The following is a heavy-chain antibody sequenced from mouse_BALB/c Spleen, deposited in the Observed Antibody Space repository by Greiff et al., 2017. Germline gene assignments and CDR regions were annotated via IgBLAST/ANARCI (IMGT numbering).Heavy chain of an antibody. D-gene: IGHD2-1*01. CDR1: GFNIKDTY. Sequence: EVQLQQSGAELVKPGASVKLSCTASGFNIKDTYMHWVKQRPEQGLEWIGRIDPANGNTKYDPKFQGKATITADTSSNTAYLQLSSLTSEDTAVYYCARWDGNYRGAMDYWGQGTSVTVSS. CDR2: IDPANGNT. CDR3: ARWDGNYRGAMDY. J-gene: IGHJ4*01. V-gene: IGHV14-3*02.